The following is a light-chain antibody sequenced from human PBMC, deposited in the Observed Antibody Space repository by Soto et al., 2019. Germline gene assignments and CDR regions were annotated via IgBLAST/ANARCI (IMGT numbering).Light chain of an antibody. J-gene: IGLJ1*01. CDR1: SSDVGAHNY. V-gene: IGLV2-8*01. Sequence: QSVLTQPPSASGSPGQSLTISCTGTSSDVGAHNYVSWYQQNPGKAPKLMLYDVNKRPSGVPDRFSGSKSGNTASLGITGFQTGDEADYYCGSWDSSLSAYVFGTGTKVTVL. CDR3: GSWDSSLSAYV. CDR2: DVN.